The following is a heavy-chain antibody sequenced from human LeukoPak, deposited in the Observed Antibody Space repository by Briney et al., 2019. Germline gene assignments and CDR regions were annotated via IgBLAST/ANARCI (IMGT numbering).Heavy chain of an antibody. D-gene: IGHD2-2*01. CDR2: MNPNSGNT. CDR1: GYTFTSYD. J-gene: IGHJ5*02. CDR3: ARYCSSTSCYPFP. V-gene: IGHV1-8*01. Sequence: GASVRVSCKASGYTFTSYDINWVRQATGQGLEWMGWMNPNSGNTGYAQKFQGRVTMTRNTSISTAYMELSSLRSEDTAVYYCARYCSSTSCYPFPWGQGTLVTVSS.